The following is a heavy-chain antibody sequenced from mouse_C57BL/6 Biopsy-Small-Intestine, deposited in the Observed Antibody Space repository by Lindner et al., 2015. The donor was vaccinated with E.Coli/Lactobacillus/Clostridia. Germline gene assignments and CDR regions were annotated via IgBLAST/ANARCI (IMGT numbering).Heavy chain of an antibody. D-gene: IGHD1-1*02. CDR3: GRYYYGSGKYRLFDY. Sequence: SVKVSCKTSGYTFISHYIHWVRQAPGQGLEYMGWINPENGATNYPQKFQDRVTMTRDTSLSTVYLELSRLSSDDTAVYYCGRYYYGSGKYRLFDYWGQGTLVTVSS. V-gene: IGHV1-74*01. J-gene: IGHJ4*01. CDR1: GYTFISHY. CDR2: INPENGAT.